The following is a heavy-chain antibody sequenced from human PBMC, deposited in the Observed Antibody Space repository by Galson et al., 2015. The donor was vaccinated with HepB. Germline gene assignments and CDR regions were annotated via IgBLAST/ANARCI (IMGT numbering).Heavy chain of an antibody. CDR3: ATESWVGSNWPCVIY. CDR1: GFTFRNYA. CDR2: ISGSGRSGSGGTT. V-gene: IGHV3-23*01. J-gene: IGHJ4*02. D-gene: IGHD6-13*01. Sequence: SLRLSCAASGFTFRNYAMSWVRQAPGKGLEWVSTISGSGRSGSGGTTYYADSVKGRFTISRDDSKNTLYLQMNSLRAEDTALYYCATESWVGSNWPCVIYWGQGTLVTVSS.